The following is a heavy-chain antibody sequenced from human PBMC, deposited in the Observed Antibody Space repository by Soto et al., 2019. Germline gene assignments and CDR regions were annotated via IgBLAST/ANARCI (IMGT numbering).Heavy chain of an antibody. V-gene: IGHV1-69*04. CDR1: GDTFNFYS. D-gene: IGHD3-10*01. CDR3: ATSYGSGYRAFDF. J-gene: IGHJ4*02. Sequence: QVQLVQSGAEVKRPGSSVKVSCKASGDTFNFYSINWVRQAPGLGLEWMGRVNPILSMSNYAQRFQGRVTMTAEKSPSRAYMELSGLRSEDTAIYYCATSYGSGYRAFDFWGQGALVTVSS. CDR2: VNPILSMS.